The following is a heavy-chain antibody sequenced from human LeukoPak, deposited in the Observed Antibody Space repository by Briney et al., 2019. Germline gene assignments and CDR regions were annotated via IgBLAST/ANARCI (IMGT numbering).Heavy chain of an antibody. D-gene: IGHD6-19*01. CDR1: GYTLTELS. J-gene: IGHJ1*01. V-gene: IGHV1-24*01. CDR3: AILAVAGQRAFEYFQH. Sequence: ASVKVSCKVSGYTLTELSMHWVRQAPGKGHEWMGGFDPEDGETIYAQKFQGRVTMTEDTSTDTAYMELSSLRFEDTAVYYCAILAVAGQRAFEYFQHWGQGTLVTVSS. CDR2: FDPEDGET.